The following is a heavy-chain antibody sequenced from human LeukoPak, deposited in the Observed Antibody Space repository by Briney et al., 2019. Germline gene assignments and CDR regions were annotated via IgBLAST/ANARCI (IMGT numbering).Heavy chain of an antibody. J-gene: IGHJ6*02. Sequence: ASVKVSCKASGGTFSSYAISWVRQAPGQGLEWMGGIIPIFGTANYAQKFQGRVTITADESTSTAYMELSSLRSEDTAVYYCASSRGYYDILTGPYYYGMDVWGQGTTVTVSS. CDR3: ASSRGYYDILTGPYYYGMDV. D-gene: IGHD3-9*01. CDR1: GGTFSSYA. CDR2: IIPIFGTA. V-gene: IGHV1-69*01.